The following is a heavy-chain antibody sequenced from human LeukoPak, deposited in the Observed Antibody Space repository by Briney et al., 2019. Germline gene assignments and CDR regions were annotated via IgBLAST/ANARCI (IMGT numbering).Heavy chain of an antibody. J-gene: IGHJ4*02. D-gene: IGHD3-3*01. CDR3: ARVSRKRSGLDY. CDR1: GYTFTDYY. CDR2: INPNSGGT. Sequence: ASVKVSCKASGYTFTDYYIHWVRQAPGQGLEWMGWINPNSGGTNYAQKFQGRVTMTRDTSISTAYMELSRLRSDDTAVYYCARVSRKRSGLDYWGQGTLITVSS. V-gene: IGHV1-2*02.